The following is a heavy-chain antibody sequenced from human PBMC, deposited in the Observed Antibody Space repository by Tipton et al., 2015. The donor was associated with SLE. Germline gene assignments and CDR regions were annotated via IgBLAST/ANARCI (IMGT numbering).Heavy chain of an antibody. Sequence: LRLSCAVSGYSISSGYYWGWIRQPPGKGLEWIGSIYHSGSTYCNPSLKSRVTISVDTSKNQFSLKLSSVTAADTAVYYCASAVVVNNDWYFDLWGRGTLVTVSS. D-gene: IGHD3-22*01. J-gene: IGHJ2*01. V-gene: IGHV4-38-2*01. CDR1: GYSISSGYY. CDR3: ASAVVVNNDWYFDL. CDR2: IYHSGST.